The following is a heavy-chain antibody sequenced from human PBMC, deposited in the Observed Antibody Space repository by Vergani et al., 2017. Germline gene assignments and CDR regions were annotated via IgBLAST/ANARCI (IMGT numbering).Heavy chain of an antibody. D-gene: IGHD2-2*01. CDR1: GYSIRDGYY. V-gene: IGHV4-38-2*01. J-gene: IGHJ4*02. CDR2: IYRTGST. Sequence: QVQLQESGPTLVKSSETLSLSCVVSGYSIRDGYYWAWIRQTPGRGMEWIGSIYRTGSTYYRPSLKSRVTLSLDTSKNQFSLKLTSVTAADTAVYFCARNSILCNTFDGGKFDDWGRGTLVTVSS. CDR3: ARNSILCNTFDGGKFDD.